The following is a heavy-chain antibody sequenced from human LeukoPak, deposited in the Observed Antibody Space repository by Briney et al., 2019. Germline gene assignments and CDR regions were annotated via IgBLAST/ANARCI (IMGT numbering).Heavy chain of an antibody. J-gene: IGHJ4*02. V-gene: IGHV4-39*07. D-gene: IGHD2-21*01. CDR2: IYYSGST. Sequence: SETLSLTCTVSGGSISSSSSYWGWIRQPPGKGLEWIGSIYYSGSTYYNPSLKSRVTISVDTSKNQFSLKLSSVTAADTAVYYCARGPIPTTRSSPSVQRKRNFDYWGQGTLVTVSS. CDR1: GGSISSSSSY. CDR3: ARGPIPTTRSSPSVQRKRNFDY.